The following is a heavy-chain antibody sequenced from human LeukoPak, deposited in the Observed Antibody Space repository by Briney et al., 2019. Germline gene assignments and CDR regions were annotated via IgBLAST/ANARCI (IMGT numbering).Heavy chain of an antibody. CDR1: GFIFSIHH. CDR3: ARWDAFDI. CDR2: ISKSGETI. Sequence: GGSLRLSCAASGFIFSIHHMNWVRQAPGRGLEWVSFISKSGETIYYGDSVKGRFTISRDNTKNSLYLQMDSLRDEDTAIYYCARWDAFDIWGQGTMVTVSS. V-gene: IGHV3-48*02. J-gene: IGHJ3*02.